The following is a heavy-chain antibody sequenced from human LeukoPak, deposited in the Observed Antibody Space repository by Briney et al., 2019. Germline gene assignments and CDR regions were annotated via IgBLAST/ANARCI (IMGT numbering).Heavy chain of an antibody. J-gene: IGHJ4*02. CDR2: IYSGGST. CDR3: ARDTGARTFDY. Sequence: GGSLRLSCAASGFTVSSNYMGWVRQAPGKGLEWVSVIYSGGSTYYADSVKGRFTISRDNSKNTLYLQMNSLRAEDTAVYYCARDTGARTFDYWGQGTLVTVSS. CDR1: GFTVSSNY. D-gene: IGHD3-10*01. V-gene: IGHV3-53*01.